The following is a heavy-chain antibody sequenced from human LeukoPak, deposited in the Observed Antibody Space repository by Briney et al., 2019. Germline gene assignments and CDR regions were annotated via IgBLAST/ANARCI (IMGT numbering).Heavy chain of an antibody. J-gene: IGHJ4*02. CDR2: ISSSGGTI. V-gene: IGHV3-48*03. CDR3: ARDGPDCSSTRCYFWFDY. Sequence: GGSLRLSCAASGFTFSSYEMNWVRQAPGKGLEWVSYISSSGGTIYYADSVKGRFTISRDNAKNSLYLQMSSLRAEDTAVYYCARDGPDCSSTRCYFWFDYWGQGTLVTVSS. D-gene: IGHD2-2*01. CDR1: GFTFSSYE.